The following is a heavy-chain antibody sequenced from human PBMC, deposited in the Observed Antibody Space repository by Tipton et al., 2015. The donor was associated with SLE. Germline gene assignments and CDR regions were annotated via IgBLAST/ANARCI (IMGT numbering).Heavy chain of an antibody. V-gene: IGHV3-23*01. D-gene: IGHD3-3*01. Sequence: LRLSCAASGFIFRNYAMNWVRQAPGKGLEWVSGISGNGDGTYYGDSVKGRFTISRDNSKNTIYLQMNSLGAEDTARYYCAKDGTWFDFWNGKYDRLYYFDNWGQGVLVTVSS. CDR2: ISGNGDGT. CDR3: AKDGTWFDFWNGKYDRLYYFDN. J-gene: IGHJ4*02. CDR1: GFIFRNYA.